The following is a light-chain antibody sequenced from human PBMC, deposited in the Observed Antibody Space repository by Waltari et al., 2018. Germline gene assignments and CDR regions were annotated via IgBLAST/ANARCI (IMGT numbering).Light chain of an antibody. Sequence: EIVLTQSPGTLSLSPGERATLSCRASQSIRRVFTWYQQKPGQAPRSLIYAASNRATGIPDRVSCRGSGTDLRLTNGRPGPEEFAVNFWQNHGRIPAVFGQGTKVGIK. J-gene: IGKJ1*01. CDR1: QSIRRV. CDR2: AAS. CDR3: QNHGRIPAV. V-gene: IGKV3-20*01.